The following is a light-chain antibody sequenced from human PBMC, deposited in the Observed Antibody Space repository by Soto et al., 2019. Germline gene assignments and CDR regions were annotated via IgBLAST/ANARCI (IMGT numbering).Light chain of an antibody. Sequence: DIQMTQSPSSLSASLGHIVTITCRASQSINRFLNWYQHQTGKAPKVLIYAASNLQSGVPSRLNGNGYGTDFTITISSMQTEDFATYFCQQTYRHPYTFAQGTRLEIK. CDR1: QSINRF. J-gene: IGKJ2*01. CDR2: AAS. CDR3: QQTYRHPYT. V-gene: IGKV1-39*01.